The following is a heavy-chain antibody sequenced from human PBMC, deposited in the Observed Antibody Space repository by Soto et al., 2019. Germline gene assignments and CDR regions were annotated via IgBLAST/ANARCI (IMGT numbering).Heavy chain of an antibody. CDR3: ARDLRDPAGDKLAFDI. J-gene: IGHJ3*02. CDR2: IIPIFGTA. CDR1: GGTFSSYA. D-gene: IGHD3-10*01. Sequence: QVQLVQSGAEVKKPGSSVKVSCKASGGTFSSYAISWVRQAPGQGLEWMGGIIPIFGTANYAQKFQGRVTITGDESTSTGHLELSSLRSGETGVYYCARDLRDPAGDKLAFDIWGQGTMVTVSS. V-gene: IGHV1-69*01.